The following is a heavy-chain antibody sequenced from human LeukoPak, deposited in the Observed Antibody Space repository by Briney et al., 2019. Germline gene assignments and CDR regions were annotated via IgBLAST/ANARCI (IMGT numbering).Heavy chain of an antibody. CDR1: GGSISSYY. CDR3: AREPRIAVAGTRGLYYYYMDV. D-gene: IGHD6-19*01. J-gene: IGHJ6*03. CDR2: IYYSGST. V-gene: IGHV4-59*01. Sequence: SETLSLTCTVSGGSISSYYWSWIRQPPGKGLEWIGYIYYSGSTNYNPSLKSRVTISVDTSKNQFSLKLSSVTAADTAVYYCAREPRIAVAGTRGLYYYYMDVWGKGTTVTVSS.